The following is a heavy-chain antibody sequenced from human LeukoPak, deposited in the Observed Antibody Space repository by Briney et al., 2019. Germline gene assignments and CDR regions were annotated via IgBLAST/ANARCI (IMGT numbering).Heavy chain of an antibody. D-gene: IGHD2/OR15-2a*01. CDR3: ARIHSTGGAFDI. CDR2: ISGSGGST. CDR1: GFTFSSYA. Sequence: GGSLRLPCAASGFTFSSYAMSWVRQAPGKGLEWVSRISGSGGSTYYTDSVKGRLTISRDNSKNTLYLQMNSLRADDTAVYYCARIHSTGGAFDIWGQGTMVTVSS. V-gene: IGHV3-23*01. J-gene: IGHJ3*02.